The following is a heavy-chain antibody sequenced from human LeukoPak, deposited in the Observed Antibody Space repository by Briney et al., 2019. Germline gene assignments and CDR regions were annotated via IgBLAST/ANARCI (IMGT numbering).Heavy chain of an antibody. CDR3: ARKFKAGGGGNFDY. Sequence: SETLSLTCTVSGGSISSSSYYWGWIRQPPGKGLEWIGSIYYSGSTYYNPSLKSRVTISVDTSKNQFSLKLSSVTAADTAVYSCARKFKAGGGGNFDYWGQGTLVTVSS. D-gene: IGHD3-16*01. J-gene: IGHJ4*02. CDR1: GGSISSSSYY. CDR2: IYYSGST. V-gene: IGHV4-39*01.